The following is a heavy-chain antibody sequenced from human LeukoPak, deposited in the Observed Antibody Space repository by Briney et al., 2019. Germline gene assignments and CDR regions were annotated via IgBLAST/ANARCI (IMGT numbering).Heavy chain of an antibody. CDR3: ARDLRAAAGKLYYFDD. Sequence: ASVKVSCKASGYTFTCYYMHWVRQAPGQGLEWMGWINPNSGGTNYAQKFQGRVTMTRDTSISTAYMELSSLRSDDTALYYCARDLRAAAGKLYYFDDWGQGTLVTVSS. J-gene: IGHJ4*02. CDR1: GYTFTCYY. D-gene: IGHD6-13*01. CDR2: INPNSGGT. V-gene: IGHV1-2*02.